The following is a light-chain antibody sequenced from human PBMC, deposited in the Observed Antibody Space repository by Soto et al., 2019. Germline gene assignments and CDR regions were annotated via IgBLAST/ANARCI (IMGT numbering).Light chain of an antibody. Sequence: QSALTHPASVSRSPGQSITISCTGTSSDVGGYNFVSWYRQHPDTAPKLMIFVVSNRPSGVSNRFSGSKSGNTASLTISGLQAEDEADYYCSSYTSGSTPYVFGTGTKVTVL. J-gene: IGLJ1*01. CDR1: SSDVGGYNF. CDR3: SSYTSGSTPYV. V-gene: IGLV2-14*01. CDR2: VVS.